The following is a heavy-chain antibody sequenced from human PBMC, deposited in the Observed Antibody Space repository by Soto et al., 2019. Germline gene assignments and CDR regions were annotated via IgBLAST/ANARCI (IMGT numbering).Heavy chain of an antibody. CDR3: ARDNGDYGDYESGAFDI. Sequence: GGSLRLSCAASGFTFSSYDMHWVRQATGKGLEWVSAIGTAGDTYYPGSVKGRFTISRENAKNSLYLQMNSLRAGDTAVYYCARDNGDYGDYESGAFDIWGQGTMVTVSS. CDR1: GFTFSSYD. J-gene: IGHJ3*02. D-gene: IGHD4-17*01. V-gene: IGHV3-13*01. CDR2: IGTAGDT.